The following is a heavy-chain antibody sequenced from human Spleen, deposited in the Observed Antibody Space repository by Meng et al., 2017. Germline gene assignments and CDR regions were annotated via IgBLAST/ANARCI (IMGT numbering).Heavy chain of an antibody. Sequence: QVRLVESGGGLVKPGGSLRLPCAASGFTFSDYYMSWIRQAPGKGLEWISYISTSGNTIYYTDSVKGRFAISRDNAKNSLYLQMSSLRAEDTAVYYCARGFNGGNSGAFGYWGQGTLVTVSS. CDR3: ARGFNGGNSGAFGY. J-gene: IGHJ4*02. D-gene: IGHD4-23*01. CDR1: GFTFSDYY. CDR2: ISTSGNTI. V-gene: IGHV3-11*01.